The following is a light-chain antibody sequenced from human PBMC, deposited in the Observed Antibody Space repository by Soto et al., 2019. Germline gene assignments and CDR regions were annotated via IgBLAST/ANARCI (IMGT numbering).Light chain of an antibody. CDR1: SSDVGGYNY. J-gene: IGLJ2*01. CDR2: EVN. CDR3: SSYVGSNTVV. Sequence: QSALTQPHSASGSPGQSVTISCTGTSSDVGGYNYVSWYQQHQGKAPKLMIYEVNKRPSGVPDRFSGSKSGNTASLTVSGLQAEDEADYYCSSYVGSNTVVFGGGTQLNVL. V-gene: IGLV2-8*01.